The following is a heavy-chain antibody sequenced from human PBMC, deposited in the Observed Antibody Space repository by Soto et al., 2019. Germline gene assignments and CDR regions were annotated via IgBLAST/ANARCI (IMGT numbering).Heavy chain of an antibody. Sequence: EVQLVESGGGLVQPGGSLRLSCAASGFTFSSYDMQWVRQATGKGLEWVSAIGTAGDTYYPGSVKGRFTISRENAKNSLYLQMNRLRAGDTAVYYWARSPPGGYHYYYGMDVWGQGTTVTVSS. V-gene: IGHV3-13*04. CDR1: GFTFSSYD. CDR3: ARSPPGGYHYYYGMDV. J-gene: IGHJ6*02. D-gene: IGHD3-22*01. CDR2: IGTAGDT.